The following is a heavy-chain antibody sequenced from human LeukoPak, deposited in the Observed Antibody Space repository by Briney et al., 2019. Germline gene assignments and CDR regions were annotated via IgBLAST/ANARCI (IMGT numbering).Heavy chain of an antibody. D-gene: IGHD5-18*01. CDR3: ARSRAMAFDY. CDR2: IYYSGST. Sequence: SETLSLTCTVSGGSISSYYWNWIRQPPGKGLEWIGYIYYSGSTNYNPSLKSRVTISVDTSKNQFSLKLSSVTAADTAVYYCARSRAMAFDYWGQGTLVTVSS. CDR1: GGSISSYY. V-gene: IGHV4-59*01. J-gene: IGHJ4*02.